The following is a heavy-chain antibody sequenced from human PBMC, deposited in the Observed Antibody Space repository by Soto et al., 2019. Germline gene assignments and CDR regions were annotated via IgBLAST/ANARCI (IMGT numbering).Heavy chain of an antibody. J-gene: IGHJ4*01. D-gene: IGHD5-18*01. CDR3: ARDGGSYSYGHNFDY. CDR1: GGSISSYY. CDR2: IYYSGST. V-gene: IGHV4-59*01. Sequence: SETLSLTCTVSGGSISSYYWSWIRQPPGKGLEWIGYIYYSGSTNYNPSLKSRVTISVDTSKNQFSLKLSSVTAADTAVYYCARDGGSYSYGHNFDYWGHGTLVTVSS.